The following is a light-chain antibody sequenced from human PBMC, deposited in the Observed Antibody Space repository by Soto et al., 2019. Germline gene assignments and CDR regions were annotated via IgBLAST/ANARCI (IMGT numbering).Light chain of an antibody. J-gene: IGLJ2*01. CDR1: SSNIGSNP. Sequence: QSVLTQPPSASGTPGQKVTISCSGSSSNIGSNPVHWYQPLPGTAPQLLIHNNNQRPSRVPDRFSGAKSGTSASLAISGLQSEEEADYYCASWDDSLSGVLFGGGTQVTVL. CDR2: NNN. CDR3: ASWDDSLSGVL. V-gene: IGLV1-44*01.